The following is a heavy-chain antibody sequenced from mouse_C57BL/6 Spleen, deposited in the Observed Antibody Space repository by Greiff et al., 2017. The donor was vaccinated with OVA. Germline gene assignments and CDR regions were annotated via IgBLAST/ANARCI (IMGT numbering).Heavy chain of an antibody. CDR1: GYTFTSYW. CDR2: IYPSDSET. CDR3: ARNYYGSSYVAFDY. D-gene: IGHD1-1*01. J-gene: IGHJ2*01. V-gene: IGHV1-61*01. Sequence: QVQLKQPGAELVRPGSSVKLSCKASGYTFTSYWMDWVKQRPGQGLEWIGNIYPSDSETHYNQKFKDKATLTVDKSSSTAYMQLSSLTSEDSAVYYCARNYYGSSYVAFDYWGQGTTLTVSS.